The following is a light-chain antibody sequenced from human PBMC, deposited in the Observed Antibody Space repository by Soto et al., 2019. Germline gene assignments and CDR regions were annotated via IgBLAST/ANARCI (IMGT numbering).Light chain of an antibody. CDR3: QQRSKWPRT. CDR2: DAS. J-gene: IGKJ1*01. CDR1: QSVRGY. V-gene: IGKV3-11*01. Sequence: IVLTQSPATLSLFPGARATLSCRASQSVRGYLCWYQQKPGQAPRLLNYDASNRDTGVPARFSGSGTGTDFILTICCLEPEDFAVYYCQQRSKWPRTFGQGTKV.